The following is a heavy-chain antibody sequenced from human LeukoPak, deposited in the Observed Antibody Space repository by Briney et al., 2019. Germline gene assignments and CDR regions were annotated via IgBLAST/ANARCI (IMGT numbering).Heavy chain of an antibody. V-gene: IGHV3-23*01. J-gene: IGHJ1*01. CDR3: AKDDASAEYFQH. Sequence: GGSLRLSCAASGFTFNMYGMGWVRQAPGKWPEWVAAIADSGGNTYYADSVKGRFTISRDNSKNTLYLQMNSLRAEDTAVYYCAKDDASAEYFQHWGQGTLVTVSS. CDR1: GFTFNMYG. CDR2: IADSGGNT.